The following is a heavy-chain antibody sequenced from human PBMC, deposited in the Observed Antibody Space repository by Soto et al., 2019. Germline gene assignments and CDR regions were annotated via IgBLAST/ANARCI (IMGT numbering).Heavy chain of an antibody. Sequence: QVQLQESGPGMVKPSETLSLTCTVSGASISTYYWSWIRQPPGKGLEWIGYISNSGSTNYNPSRKSRVTISLDTHKNQFSLKLSAVTAADTAVYYWERDHGTFDPWGQGTLVTVSS. CDR1: GASISTYY. D-gene: IGHD1-1*01. J-gene: IGHJ5*02. CDR3: ERDHGTFDP. CDR2: ISNSGST. V-gene: IGHV4-59*01.